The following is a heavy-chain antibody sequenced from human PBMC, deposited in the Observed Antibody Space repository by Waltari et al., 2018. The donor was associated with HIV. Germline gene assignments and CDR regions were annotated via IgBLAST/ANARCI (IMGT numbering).Heavy chain of an antibody. Sequence: QLQLQESGPGLVKPSETLSLTCTVSGGSISSSSYYWGWIRQPPGKGLEWIGGFYYSGITYYNPSLKSRVTISVDTSKNQFSLKLSSLTAADTAVYYCASDGGLESRGTYYYDSSGYPNWFDPWGQGTLVTVSS. V-gene: IGHV4-39*07. D-gene: IGHD3-22*01. CDR1: GGSISSSSYY. CDR2: FYYSGIT. CDR3: ASDGGLESRGTYYYDSSGYPNWFDP. J-gene: IGHJ5*02.